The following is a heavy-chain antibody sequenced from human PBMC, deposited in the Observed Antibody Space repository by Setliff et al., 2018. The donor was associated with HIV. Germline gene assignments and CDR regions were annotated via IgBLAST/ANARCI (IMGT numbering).Heavy chain of an antibody. CDR3: ARGKGSGWYLRFDY. CDR2: INHSGST. J-gene: IGHJ4*02. V-gene: IGHV4-34*01. CDR1: GGSISSHY. Sequence: PSETLSLTCTVSGGSISSHYWSWIRQPPGKGLEWIGEINHSGSTNYNPSLKSRVTISVDTSKNQFSLKLSSVTAADTAVYYCARGKGSGWYLRFDYWGQGTLVTVSS. D-gene: IGHD6-19*01.